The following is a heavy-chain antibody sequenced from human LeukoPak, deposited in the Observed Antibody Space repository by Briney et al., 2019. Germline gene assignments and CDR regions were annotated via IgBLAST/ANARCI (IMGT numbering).Heavy chain of an antibody. J-gene: IGHJ4*02. Sequence: ASVKVSCKASGYTFTGYYMHWVRQAPGQGLEWMGIINPSGGSTSYAQKFQGRVTMTRDMSTSTVYMELSSLRSEDTAVYYCARDPSSSWYLGYFDYWGQGTLVTVSS. CDR2: INPSGGST. CDR3: ARDPSSSWYLGYFDY. V-gene: IGHV1-46*01. D-gene: IGHD6-13*01. CDR1: GYTFTGYY.